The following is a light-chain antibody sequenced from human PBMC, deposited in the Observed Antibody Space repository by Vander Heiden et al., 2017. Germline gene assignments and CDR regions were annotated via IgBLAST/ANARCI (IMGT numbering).Light chain of an antibody. CDR3: QQSYSTPRT. Sequence: IHLTQSPSSLSASVGDRVTITCRASQSISSYLNWYQQKPGKAPKLLIYAASSLQSGVPSRFSGSGSGTDFTLTISSLQPEDFATYYCQQSYSTPRTFGGGTKLXIK. CDR2: AAS. V-gene: IGKV1-39*01. J-gene: IGKJ4*01. CDR1: QSISSY.